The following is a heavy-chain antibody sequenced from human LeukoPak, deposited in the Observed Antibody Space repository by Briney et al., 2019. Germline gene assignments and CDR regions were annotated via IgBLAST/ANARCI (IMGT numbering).Heavy chain of an antibody. J-gene: IGHJ5*02. CDR3: ARRSGVVVVPAAIPMAWFDP. D-gene: IGHD2-2*02. Sequence: SETLSLTCTVSGGSISSSSYYWDWIRQPPGKGLEWIGSIYYSGSTYYNPSLKSRVTISVDTSKNQFSLKLSSVTAADTAVYYCARRSGVVVVPAAIPMAWFDPWGQGTLVTVSS. CDR2: IYYSGST. CDR1: GGSISSSSYY. V-gene: IGHV4-39*01.